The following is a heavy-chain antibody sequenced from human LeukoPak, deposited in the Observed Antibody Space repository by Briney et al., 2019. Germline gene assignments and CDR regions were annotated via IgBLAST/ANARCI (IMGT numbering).Heavy chain of an antibody. J-gene: IGHJ6*02. V-gene: IGHV3-9*01. CDR1: GFTVSSNY. CDR2: ISWNSGSI. CDR3: AKGSGRYYYYGMDV. Sequence: GGSLRLSCAASGFTVSSNYMSWVRQAPGKGLEWVSGISWNSGSIGYADSVKGRFTISRDNAKNPLYLQMNSLRAEDTALYYCAKGSGRYYYYGMDVWGQGTTVTVSS.